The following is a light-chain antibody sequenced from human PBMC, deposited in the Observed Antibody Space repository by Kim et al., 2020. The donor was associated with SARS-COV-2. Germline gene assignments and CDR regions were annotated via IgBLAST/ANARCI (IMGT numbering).Light chain of an antibody. CDR3: QQYNNYPLT. CDR1: QSFSSW. J-gene: IGKJ5*01. Sequence: GDRVTITCRASQSFSSWLAWYQEKPGKVPKLLIYKTSILESGVPSRFSGSGSGTEFTLTISSLQPEDFATYYCQQYNNYPLTFGQGTRLDIK. V-gene: IGKV1-5*03. CDR2: KTS.